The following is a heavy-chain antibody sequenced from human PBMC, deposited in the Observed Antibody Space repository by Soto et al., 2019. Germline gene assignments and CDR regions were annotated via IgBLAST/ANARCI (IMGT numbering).Heavy chain of an antibody. CDR3: ARDLYYDILTGYYTEYYYYGMDV. D-gene: IGHD3-9*01. CDR2: ISSSSSYI. V-gene: IGHV3-21*01. CDR1: GFPFSSYS. J-gene: IGHJ6*02. Sequence: GGSLRLSCASSGFPFSSYSMNWVRQAPGKGLEWVSSISSSSSYIYYADSVKGRFTISRDNAKNSLYLQMNSLRAEDTAVYYCARDLYYDILTGYYTEYYYYGMDVWGQGTTVTVSS.